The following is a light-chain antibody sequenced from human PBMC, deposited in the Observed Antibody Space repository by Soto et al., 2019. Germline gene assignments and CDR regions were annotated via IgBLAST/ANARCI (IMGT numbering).Light chain of an antibody. CDR1: SGHSSYA. Sequence: QLVLTQSPSASASLGASVKLTCTLSSGHSSYASAWHQQQPEKGPRYLMKLNSDGSHSKGDGIPDRFSGSSSGAERYLTISSLQSEDEADYYCQTWGTGIHLFGGGTKLTVL. V-gene: IGLV4-69*01. CDR2: LNSDGSH. J-gene: IGLJ2*01. CDR3: QTWGTGIHL.